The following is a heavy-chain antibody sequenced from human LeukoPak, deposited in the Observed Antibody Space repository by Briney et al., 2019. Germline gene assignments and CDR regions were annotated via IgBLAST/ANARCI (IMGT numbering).Heavy chain of an antibody. Sequence: SETLSLTCTVSGYSIGTGYCWGWIRQPPGKGLEWIASIFHDGRTFYNPSLKSRVTISVLTSDNQFSLKLSSVTAADTAVYYCARRSIAAAGTHYYYYYMDVWGKGTTVTVSS. J-gene: IGHJ6*03. CDR3: ARRSIAAAGTHYYYYYMDV. CDR2: IFHDGRT. D-gene: IGHD6-13*01. CDR1: GYSIGTGYC. V-gene: IGHV4-38-2*02.